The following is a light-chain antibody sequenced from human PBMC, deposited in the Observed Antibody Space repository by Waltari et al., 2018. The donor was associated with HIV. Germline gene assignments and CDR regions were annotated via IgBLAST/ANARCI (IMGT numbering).Light chain of an antibody. CDR3: CSYAGRYTYV. V-gene: IGLV2-11*01. CDR1: SSDVGGYNS. Sequence: QSPLTQPRSVSGSPGQSVTISCTGTSSDVGGYNSVSWYQHHPGKAPIFMIYDVTKRPSGVPDRFSGSKSGNTASLTISGLQAEDEADYYCCSYAGRYTYVFGTGTKVTVL. CDR2: DVT. J-gene: IGLJ1*01.